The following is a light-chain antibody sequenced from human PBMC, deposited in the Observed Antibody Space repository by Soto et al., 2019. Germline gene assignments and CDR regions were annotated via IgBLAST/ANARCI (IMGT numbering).Light chain of an antibody. V-gene: IGKV3-15*01. Sequence: ETMMTQSPATLSVSPGERATLSCRATQSVSNNLAWYQQKPGQAPRLLIYGASTRATGFSTRFSGSGSGTEFTLTISSLQSEDFAVYYCQQYNNWPLTFGGGTKVEIK. CDR3: QQYNNWPLT. CDR2: GAS. J-gene: IGKJ4*01. CDR1: QSVSNN.